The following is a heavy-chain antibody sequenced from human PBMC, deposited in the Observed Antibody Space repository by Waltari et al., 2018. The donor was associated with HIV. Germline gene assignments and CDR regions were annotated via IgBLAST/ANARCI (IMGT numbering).Heavy chain of an antibody. D-gene: IGHD3-3*01. CDR3: ARKTYYDFWSGYQTVEAFDI. CDR2: IYYSGST. V-gene: IGHV4-39*01. J-gene: IGHJ3*02. CDR1: GGSISSSSYY. Sequence: QLQLQESGPGLVKPSETLSLTCTVSGGSISSSSYYWGWIRQPPGKGLEWIGSIYYSGSTYYNPSLKSRVTISVDTSKNQFSLKLSSVTAADTAVYYCARKTYYDFWSGYQTVEAFDIWGQGTMVTVSS.